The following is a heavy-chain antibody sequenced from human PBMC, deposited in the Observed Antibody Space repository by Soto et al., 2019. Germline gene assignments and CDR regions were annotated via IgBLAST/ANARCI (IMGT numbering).Heavy chain of an antibody. CDR3: AKDRRWSSYDYIWGSYRQGVFDP. CDR1: GFTFSSYA. J-gene: IGHJ5*02. CDR2: ISGSGGST. D-gene: IGHD3-16*02. V-gene: IGHV3-23*01. Sequence: GGSLRLSCAASGFTFSSYAMSWVRQAPGKGLEWVSAISGSGGSTYYADSVKGRFTISRDNSKNTLYLQMNSLRAEDTAVYYCAKDRRWSSYDYIWGSYRQGVFDPWGQGTLVTVSS.